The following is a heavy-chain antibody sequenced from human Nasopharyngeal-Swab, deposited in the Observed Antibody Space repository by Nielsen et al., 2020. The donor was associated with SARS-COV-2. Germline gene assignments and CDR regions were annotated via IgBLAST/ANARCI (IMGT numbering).Heavy chain of an antibody. D-gene: IGHD3-10*01. CDR2: IYHSGST. J-gene: IGHJ4*02. Sequence: WIRQPPGKGLEWIGEIYHSGSTNYNPSLKSRVTISVDKSKNQLSLKLSSVTAADTAVYYCARRSWFRDIFDWGQGTRVTVSS. V-gene: IGHV4-4*02. CDR3: ARRSWFRDIFD.